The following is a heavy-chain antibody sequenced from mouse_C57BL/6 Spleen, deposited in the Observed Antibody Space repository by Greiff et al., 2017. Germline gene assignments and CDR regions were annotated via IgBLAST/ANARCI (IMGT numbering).Heavy chain of an antibody. Sequence: ESGPGLVKPSQSLSLTCSVTGYYITSGYYWNWIRQFPGNKLEWMGYISYDGSNNYNPSLKNRISITRDTSKNQFVLKLNSVTTEDTATYYCASYDYDGPFDYWGQGTTLTVSS. CDR2: ISYDGSN. CDR3: ASYDYDGPFDY. CDR1: GYYITSGYY. V-gene: IGHV3-6*01. J-gene: IGHJ2*01. D-gene: IGHD2-4*01.